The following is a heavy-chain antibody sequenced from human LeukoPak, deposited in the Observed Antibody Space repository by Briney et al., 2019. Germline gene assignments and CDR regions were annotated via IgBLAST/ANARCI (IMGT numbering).Heavy chain of an antibody. CDR3: ATGGYSYGYGN. V-gene: IGHV1-69*01. CDR1: GGTFSSYA. J-gene: IGHJ4*02. CDR2: IIPIFGTA. Sequence: GASVKVSCKASGGTFSSYAISWVRQAPGQGLEWMGGIIPIFGTANCAQKFQGRVTITADESTSTAYMELSSLRSEDTAVYYCATGGYSYGYGNWGQGTLVAVSS. D-gene: IGHD5-18*01.